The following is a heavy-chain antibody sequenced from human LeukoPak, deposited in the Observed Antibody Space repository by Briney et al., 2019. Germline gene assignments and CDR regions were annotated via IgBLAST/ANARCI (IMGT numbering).Heavy chain of an antibody. V-gene: IGHV3-7*01. CDR1: GFSFSSYW. CDR2: IKQDGSER. J-gene: IGHJ4*02. D-gene: IGHD2-2*01. Sequence: GGSLRLSCAASGFSFSSYWMSWVRQAPGKGLEWVAIIKQDGSERYYVDSVKGRFTISRDSSRDSLYLQMDILRAEDTAVYYCATDNVYCSRTSCHQTFDYWGQGTLVTVSS. CDR3: ATDNVYCSRTSCHQTFDY.